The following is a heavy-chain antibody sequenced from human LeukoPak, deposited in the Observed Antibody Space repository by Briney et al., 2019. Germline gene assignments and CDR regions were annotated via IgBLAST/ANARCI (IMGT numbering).Heavy chain of an antibody. D-gene: IGHD3-3*01. V-gene: IGHV1-46*01. Sequence: ASVKVSCKASGYTFTSYYMHWVRQAPGQGLEWMGIINPSGGSTSYAQKFQGRVTMTRDTSTSTVYIELSSLRSEDTAVYYCARDRSGYDVFDYWGQGTPVTVSS. CDR1: GYTFTSYY. CDR3: ARDRSGYDVFDY. J-gene: IGHJ4*02. CDR2: INPSGGST.